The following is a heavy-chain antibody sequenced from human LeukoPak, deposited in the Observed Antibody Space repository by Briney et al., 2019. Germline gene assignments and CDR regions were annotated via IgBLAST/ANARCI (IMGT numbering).Heavy chain of an antibody. D-gene: IGHD5-12*01. V-gene: IGHV3-23*01. CDR3: ARGSYSGYDY. J-gene: IGHJ4*02. CDR2: ITSAGGTT. CDR1: GFTFSTYT. Sequence: QPGGSLRLSCAASGFTFSTYTMTWVRQAPGKGLEWVSDITSAGGTTYYADSVQGRFTISRDNSKNTLYLQMNSLRAEDTAVYYCARGSYSGYDYWGQGTLVTVSS.